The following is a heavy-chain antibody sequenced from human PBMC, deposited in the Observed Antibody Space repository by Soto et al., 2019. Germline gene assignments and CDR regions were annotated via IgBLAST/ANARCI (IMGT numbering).Heavy chain of an antibody. CDR1: GFTVSTKS. D-gene: IGHD3-16*01. CDR3: ARDPWAADY. J-gene: IGHJ4*02. CDR2: IYSGGST. V-gene: IGHV3-66*01. Sequence: ELQLVESGGGLVQPGGSLRLSCAASGFTVSTKSMSGVRQAPGKGLEWVSVIYSGGSTFYADSVRGRFTISRDNSKNTVNLQMNSLRAEDTAVYYCARDPWAADYWGQGTLVTVSS.